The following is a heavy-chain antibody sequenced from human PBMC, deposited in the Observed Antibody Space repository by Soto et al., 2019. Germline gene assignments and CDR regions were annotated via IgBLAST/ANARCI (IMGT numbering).Heavy chain of an antibody. V-gene: IGHV4-59*01. CDR1: GGSISSYY. D-gene: IGHD2-8*01. CDR2: IYYSGST. Sequence: ETLSLTCTVSGGSISSYYWSWIRQPPGKGLEWIGYIYYSGSTNYNPSLKSRVTISVDTSKNQFSLKLSSVTAADTAVYYCAREECTNGVCHPHYDYWGQGTLVTVSS. J-gene: IGHJ4*02. CDR3: AREECTNGVCHPHYDY.